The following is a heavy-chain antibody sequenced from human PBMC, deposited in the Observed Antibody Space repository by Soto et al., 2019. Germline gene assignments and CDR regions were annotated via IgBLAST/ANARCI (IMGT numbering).Heavy chain of an antibody. D-gene: IGHD3-10*01. CDR3: AKSLLGYGPGSYYDY. Sequence: EVQLLESGGGLVQPGGSLRLSCAASGFTFSSYAMSWVRQAPGKRLEWVSAIIGSGGSTYYADSVKGRFTISRDNSKNTLYLQMNSLRGEDTAVYYCAKSLLGYGPGSYYDYWGQGTLVTVSS. CDR2: IIGSGGST. V-gene: IGHV3-23*01. CDR1: GFTFSSYA. J-gene: IGHJ4*02.